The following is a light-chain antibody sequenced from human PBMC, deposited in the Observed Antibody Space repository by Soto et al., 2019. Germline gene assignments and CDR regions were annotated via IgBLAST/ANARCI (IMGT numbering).Light chain of an antibody. CDR2: DVN. Sequence: QSALTQPASVSGSPGQSITISCTGTSSDVGYYNYVSWYQQHPGKAPKLMIYDVNDRPSGVSNRFSGSKSGNTASLTISGLQAEDEADYYCSSSTTSSTVVFGGGTKLTVL. CDR1: SSDVGYYNY. V-gene: IGLV2-14*03. J-gene: IGLJ2*01. CDR3: SSSTTSSTVV.